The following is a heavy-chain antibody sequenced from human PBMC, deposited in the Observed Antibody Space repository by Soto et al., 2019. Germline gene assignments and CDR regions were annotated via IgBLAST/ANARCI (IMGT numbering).Heavy chain of an antibody. CDR1: VYSIISLYY. CDR3: ARRTPGEGDFDI. D-gene: IGHD2-21*01. V-gene: IGHV4-38-2*01. J-gene: IGHJ3*02. CDR2: IYHIGST. Sequence: PSETRSRTCSFCVYSIISLYYCFCIRQPPGKGLEWIGSIYHIGSTYYNPSLKSRVTISVDTSKNQFSLKLSSVTAADTAVYYCARRTPGEGDFDIWGQGTMVNVSS.